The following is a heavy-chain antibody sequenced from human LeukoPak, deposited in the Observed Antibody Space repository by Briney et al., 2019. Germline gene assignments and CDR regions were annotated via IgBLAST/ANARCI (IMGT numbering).Heavy chain of an antibody. D-gene: IGHD6-6*01. CDR1: GFTFSSYG. CDR2: ISYDGSNK. CDR3: AKDSSSSSPDLDASDI. V-gene: IGHV3-30*18. Sequence: GGSLRLSCAASGFTFSSYGMHWVRQAPGKGLEWVAVISYDGSNKYYADSVKGRFTISRDNSKNTLYLQMNSLRAEDTAVYYCAKDSSSSSPDLDASDIWGQGTMVTVSS. J-gene: IGHJ3*02.